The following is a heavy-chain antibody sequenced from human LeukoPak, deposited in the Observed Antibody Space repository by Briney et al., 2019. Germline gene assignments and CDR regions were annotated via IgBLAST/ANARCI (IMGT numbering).Heavy chain of an antibody. D-gene: IGHD5-12*01. V-gene: IGHV1-2*04. J-gene: IGHJ3*02. CDR3: ARSDIVATRDAFDI. CDR1: GYTFTGYY. Sequence: ASVKVSCKASGYTFTGYYMHWVRQAPGQGLEWMGWINPNSGGTNYAQKFQGWVTMTRDTSISTAYMELSRLISDDTAVYYCARSDIVATRDAFDIWGQGTMVTVSS. CDR2: INPNSGGT.